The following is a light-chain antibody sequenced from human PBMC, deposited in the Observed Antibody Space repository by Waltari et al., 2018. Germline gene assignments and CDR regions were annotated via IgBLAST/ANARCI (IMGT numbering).Light chain of an antibody. Sequence: QSALTQPASVSGSPGQSITISCSGTDSDVGAYDFVSWYQQHPGKAPHLIIYEVSNRPSWFSNRFAASKSGNTASLTISGLQAEDEADDYCSSDTTSSAPGVFGTGTRVTVL. J-gene: IGLJ1*01. V-gene: IGLV2-14*01. CDR1: DSDVGAYDF. CDR2: EVS. CDR3: SSDTTSSAPGV.